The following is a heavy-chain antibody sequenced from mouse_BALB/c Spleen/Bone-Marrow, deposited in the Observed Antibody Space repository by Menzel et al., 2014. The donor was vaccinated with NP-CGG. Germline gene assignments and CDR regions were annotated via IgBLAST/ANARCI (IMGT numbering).Heavy chain of an antibody. CDR3: ARHYYGSSDAMDY. CDR1: GYTFTNYW. J-gene: IGHJ4*01. CDR2: IFPGTGTT. D-gene: IGHD1-1*01. V-gene: IGHV1S132*01. Sequence: QVQLQQSGAELVKPGASVKLSCKTSGYTFTNYWIQWVKQRPGQGLGWIGEIFPGTGTTYYNEKFKGKATLTIDISSSTAYMQLSSLTSEDSAVYFCARHYYGSSDAMDYWGQGTSVTVSS.